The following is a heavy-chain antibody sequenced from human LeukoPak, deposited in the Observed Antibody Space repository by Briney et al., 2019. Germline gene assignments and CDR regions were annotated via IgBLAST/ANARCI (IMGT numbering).Heavy chain of an antibody. D-gene: IGHD3-22*01. CDR2: ISWNSGSI. CDR3: AKGFPPYYDSSGDYYYIDY. J-gene: IGHJ4*02. CDR1: GFTFDDYA. Sequence: GGSLRLSCAASGFTFDDYAMHWVRQAPGNGLEWVSGISWNSGSIGYADSVKGRFTISRDNAKNSLYLQMNSLRAEDTALYYCAKGFPPYYDSSGDYYYIDYWGQGTLVTVSS. V-gene: IGHV3-9*01.